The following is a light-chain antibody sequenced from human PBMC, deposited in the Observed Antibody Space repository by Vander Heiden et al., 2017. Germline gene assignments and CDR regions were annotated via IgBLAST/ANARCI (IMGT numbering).Light chain of an antibody. CDR2: DAS. CDR1: QSVSSY. J-gene: IGKJ2*01. V-gene: IGKV3-11*01. CDR3: QQRSNWPRT. Sequence: MVLTRSPATLSLSPGDRATLSCTASQSVSSYLAWYQQKPGQAPRLLIYDASNRDTGIPARFSGSGSGTDFTLTISSLEPEDFAVYYCQQRSNWPRTFGQGTKLEIK.